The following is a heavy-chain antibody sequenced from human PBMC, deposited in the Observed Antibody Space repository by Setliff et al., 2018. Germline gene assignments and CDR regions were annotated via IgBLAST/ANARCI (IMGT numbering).Heavy chain of an antibody. CDR3: ARGNPGGEWLLYYYYYYMDV. CDR2: IYYSGST. D-gene: IGHD3-3*01. J-gene: IGHJ6*03. CDR1: GGSISSSSYY. Sequence: SETLSLTCTVSGGSISSSSYYWGWIRQPPGKGLEWIGSIYYSGSTYYNPSLKSRVTISVDTSKNQFSLKLSSVTAADTAVYYCARGNPGGEWLLYYYYYYMDVWGKGTTVTVSS. V-gene: IGHV4-39*07.